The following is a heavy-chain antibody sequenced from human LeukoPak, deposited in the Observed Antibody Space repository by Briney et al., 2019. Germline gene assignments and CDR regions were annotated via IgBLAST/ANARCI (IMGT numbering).Heavy chain of an antibody. J-gene: IGHJ4*02. D-gene: IGHD1-26*01. Sequence: GGSLRLSCAASGFTFSSYWMHWVRQAPGKGLVWVSRINSDGSSTSYADSVKGRFTISRDNAKNTLYLQMNSLRAEDTAVYYCAREGGSFYCFDYWGQGTLVTVSS. CDR1: GFTFSSYW. CDR2: INSDGSST. CDR3: AREGGSFYCFDY. V-gene: IGHV3-74*01.